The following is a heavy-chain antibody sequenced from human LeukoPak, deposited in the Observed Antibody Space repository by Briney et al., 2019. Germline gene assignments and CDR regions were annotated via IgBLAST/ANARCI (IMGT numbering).Heavy chain of an antibody. D-gene: IGHD3-3*01. CDR2: ISAYNGNT. V-gene: IGHV1-18*01. Sequence: ASVKVSCKASGGVFTTYTMSWVRQAPGQGLEWMGWISAYNGNTNYAQKLQGRVTMTTDTSTSTAYMELRSLRSDDTAVYYCARDVRYYDFWSGYYRDLRIDYWGQGTLVTVSS. J-gene: IGHJ4*02. CDR1: GGVFTTYT. CDR3: ARDVRYYDFWSGYYRDLRIDY.